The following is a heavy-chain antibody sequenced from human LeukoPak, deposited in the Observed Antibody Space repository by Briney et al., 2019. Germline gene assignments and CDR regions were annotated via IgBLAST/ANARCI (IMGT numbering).Heavy chain of an antibody. CDR3: ARDGKYSSSWYDY. V-gene: IGHV3-48*04. CDR2: ISSSGSTI. J-gene: IGHJ4*02. CDR1: GFTFSSYA. D-gene: IGHD6-13*01. Sequence: GGSLRLSCAASGFTFSSYAMSWVRQAPGKGLEWVSYISSSGSTIYYADSVKGRFTISRDNAKNSLYLQMNSLRAEDTAVYYCARDGKYSSSWYDYWGQGTLVTVSS.